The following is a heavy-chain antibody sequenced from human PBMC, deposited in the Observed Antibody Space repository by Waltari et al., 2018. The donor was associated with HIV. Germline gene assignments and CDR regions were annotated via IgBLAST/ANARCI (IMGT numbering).Heavy chain of an antibody. CDR2: IQYGGNT. D-gene: IGHD1-7*01. Sequence: QLQLQESGPGVVKPLETLSLTCPVSGGFFRSSDYYWDWSRQSPGKGLEWIGNIQYGGNTIYNPSLESRVSMSIDTSRGQFSLTLKDVTAADTAVYFCARRGNYRAAEYNYFGPWGQGIQVIVSS. CDR1: GGFFRSSDYY. CDR3: ARRGNYRAAEYNYFGP. J-gene: IGHJ5*02. V-gene: IGHV4-39*01.